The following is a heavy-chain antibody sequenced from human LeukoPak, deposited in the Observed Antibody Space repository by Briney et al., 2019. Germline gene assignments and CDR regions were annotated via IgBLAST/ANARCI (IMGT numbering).Heavy chain of an antibody. CDR1: GFTFSNFW. D-gene: IGHD6-13*01. V-gene: IGHV3-7*04. CDR3: ARDLATAGKFDP. Sequence: GGSLRLSCAASGFTFSNFWMSWGRQAPGKGLEWVANIKQDGSEKYYVDSVKGRFTISRDNAKNSLYLLMNSPRGEDTAVYYCARDLATAGKFDPWGQGTLVTVSS. J-gene: IGHJ5*02. CDR2: IKQDGSEK.